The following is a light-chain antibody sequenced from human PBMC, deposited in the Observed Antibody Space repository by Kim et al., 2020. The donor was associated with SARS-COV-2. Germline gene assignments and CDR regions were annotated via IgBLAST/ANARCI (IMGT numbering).Light chain of an antibody. CDR1: KIGSKS. Sequence: SYELTQPPSVSVAPGKTARITCGGNKIGSKSVHWYQQKPGQAPVLVIYYDSDRPSGIPERFSGSNSGNTATLTISRAEAGDEADYYCQVWGSSSDHFVFG. CDR2: YDS. V-gene: IGLV3-21*04. J-gene: IGLJ1*01. CDR3: QVWGSSSDHFV.